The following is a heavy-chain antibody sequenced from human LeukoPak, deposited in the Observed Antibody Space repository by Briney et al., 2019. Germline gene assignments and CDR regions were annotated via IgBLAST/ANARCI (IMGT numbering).Heavy chain of an antibody. D-gene: IGHD1-7*01. Sequence: GGSLRLSCAASGFTFSSFAMSWVRQAPGKGLEWVSAISGSGGSTYYADSVKGRFTIPRDNSKSTLYLQMNTLRPEDTAVYYIAKRGELPPLDYYYYYMDVWGKGTTVTVSS. V-gene: IGHV3-23*01. CDR2: ISGSGGST. CDR3: AKRGELPPLDYYYYYMDV. CDR1: GFTFSSFA. J-gene: IGHJ6*03.